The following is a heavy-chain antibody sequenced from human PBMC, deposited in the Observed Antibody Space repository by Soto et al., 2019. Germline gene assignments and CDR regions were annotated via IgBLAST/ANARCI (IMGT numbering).Heavy chain of an antibody. V-gene: IGHV4-59*01. D-gene: IGHD1-26*01. CDR1: GVSFSNYD. Sequence: PSGTLSLSCTVSGVSFSNYDLSWVRQPPGKGLEWVGYIYYIGSNNYNPSLQRRVTTSVATSRNQLSLNLTSVTAADTAVYYCARGYSPALGAPWARVNRFDPWGQGTLVTVSS. J-gene: IGHJ5*02. CDR2: IYYIGSN. CDR3: ARGYSPALGAPWARVNRFDP.